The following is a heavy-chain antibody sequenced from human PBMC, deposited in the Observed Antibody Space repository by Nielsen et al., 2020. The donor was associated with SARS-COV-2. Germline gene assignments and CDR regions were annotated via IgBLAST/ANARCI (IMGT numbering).Heavy chain of an antibody. CDR3: ARDVLRYYFDY. V-gene: IGHV4-39*07. J-gene: IGHJ4*02. CDR2: IYYSGST. Sequence: WIRQPPGKGLEWIGSIYYSGSTNYNPSLKSRVTISVDTSKNQFSLKLSSVTAADTAVYYCARDVLRYYFDYWGQGTLVTVSS.